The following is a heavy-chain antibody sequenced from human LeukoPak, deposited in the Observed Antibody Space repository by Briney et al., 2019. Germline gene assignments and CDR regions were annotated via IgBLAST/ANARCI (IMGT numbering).Heavy chain of an antibody. Sequence: GGSLRLSCAASGFTVSSNYMSWVRQAPGKGLEWVSVIDSVDGAYYTDSVKGRFIISRDNSKNTLYLQMNSLRAEDTAVYYCARGGMVATIENWGQGTLVTVSS. D-gene: IGHD5-12*01. CDR1: GFTVSSNY. CDR3: ARGGMVATIEN. V-gene: IGHV3-53*01. CDR2: IDSVDGA. J-gene: IGHJ4*02.